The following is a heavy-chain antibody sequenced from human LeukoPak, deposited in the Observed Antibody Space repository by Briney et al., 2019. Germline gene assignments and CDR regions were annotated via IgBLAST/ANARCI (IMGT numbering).Heavy chain of an antibody. CDR3: ARGQLLSLYYYYYMDV. V-gene: IGHV4-59*01. CDR2: IYYSGST. J-gene: IGHJ6*03. CDR1: GGSISSYY. Sequence: KPSETLSPTCTVSGGSISSYYWSWIRQPPGKGLEWIGYIYYSGSTNYNPSLKSRVTISVDTSKNQFSLKLSSVTAADTAVYYCARGQLLSLYYYYYMDVWGKGTTVTVSS. D-gene: IGHD2-2*01.